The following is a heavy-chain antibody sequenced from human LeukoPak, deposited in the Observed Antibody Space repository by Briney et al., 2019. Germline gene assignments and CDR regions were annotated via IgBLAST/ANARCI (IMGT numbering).Heavy chain of an antibody. CDR2: INPSGGST. V-gene: IGHV1-46*01. Sequence: ASVKVSCKASGYTSTSYYMHWVRQAPGQGLEWMGIINPSGGSTSYAQKFQGRVTMTRGTSTSTVYMELSSLRSEDTAVYYCATAMVVTSFDYWGQGTLVTVSS. D-gene: IGHD4-23*01. CDR3: ATAMVVTSFDY. CDR1: GYTSTSYY. J-gene: IGHJ4*02.